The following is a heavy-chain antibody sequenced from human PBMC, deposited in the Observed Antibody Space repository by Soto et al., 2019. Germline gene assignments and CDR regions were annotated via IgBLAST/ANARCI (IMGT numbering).Heavy chain of an antibody. CDR1: GFTFSDYY. CDR3: ARDYCSGGSCYPVGDAFDI. J-gene: IGHJ3*02. V-gene: IGHV3-11*01. D-gene: IGHD2-15*01. CDR2: ISSSGSTI. Sequence: QVQLVESGGGLVKPGGSLRLSCAASGFTFSDYYMSWIRQAPGKGLEWVSYISSSGSTIYYADSVKGRFTISRDNAKNSLYLQMNSLRADDTAVYYCARDYCSGGSCYPVGDAFDIWGQGTMVTVSS.